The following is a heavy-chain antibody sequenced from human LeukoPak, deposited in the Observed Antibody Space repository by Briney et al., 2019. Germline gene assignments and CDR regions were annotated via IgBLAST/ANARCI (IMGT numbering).Heavy chain of an antibody. V-gene: IGHV1-2*02. CDR3: ARDGRSSSWPYYFDY. Sequence: ASVKVSCKASGYTYTGYYMHWVRQAPGQGLEWMGWINPNSGGTNYAQKFQGRVTMTRDTSISTAYMELRSLRSDDTAVYYCARDGRSSSWPYYFDYWGQGTLVTVSS. D-gene: IGHD6-13*01. J-gene: IGHJ4*02. CDR2: INPNSGGT. CDR1: GYTYTGYY.